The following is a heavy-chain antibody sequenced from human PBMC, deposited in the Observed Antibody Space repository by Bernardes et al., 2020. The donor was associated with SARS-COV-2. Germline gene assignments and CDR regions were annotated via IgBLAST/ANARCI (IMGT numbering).Heavy chain of an antibody. CDR3: AKTSSSSWDDAFDI. CDR2: TTGSDAST. Sequence: GGSLRLSCAASGCTFSHYAMSWVRQAPGKGLEWVSLTTGSDASTYYADSVKGRFTISRDNAKNTLSLQMNSLRAEDTALYYCAKTSSSSWDDAFDIWGQGTMVTVSS. D-gene: IGHD6-6*01. CDR1: GCTFSHYA. V-gene: IGHV3-23*01. J-gene: IGHJ3*02.